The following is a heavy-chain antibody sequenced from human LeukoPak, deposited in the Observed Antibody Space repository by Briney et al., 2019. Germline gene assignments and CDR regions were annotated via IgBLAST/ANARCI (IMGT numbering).Heavy chain of an antibody. CDR1: GFTFSSYA. CDR2: ISYDGSNK. CDR3: ARGYRYSGSYYY. Sequence: GGSLRLSCAASGFTFSSYAMHWVRQAPGKGLEWVAVISYDGSNKYYADSVKGRFTISRDNAKNSLYLQMNSLRAEDTAVYYCARGYRYSGSYYYWGQGTLVTVSS. D-gene: IGHD1-26*01. V-gene: IGHV3-30*04. J-gene: IGHJ4*02.